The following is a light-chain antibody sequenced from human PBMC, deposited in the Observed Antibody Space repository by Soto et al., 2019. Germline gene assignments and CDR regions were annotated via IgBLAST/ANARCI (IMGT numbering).Light chain of an antibody. Sequence: QSVLTQPPSVSGAPGRRVTISCTGTSSNIGAGYDVHWYQQVPGTAPKLLIYGNINRPSGVPDRFSGSKSDTSASLAITGLQAEDEADYYCQSYDSSLSGVVFGGGTKLTVL. CDR2: GNI. J-gene: IGLJ2*01. CDR1: SSNIGAGYD. CDR3: QSYDSSLSGVV. V-gene: IGLV1-40*01.